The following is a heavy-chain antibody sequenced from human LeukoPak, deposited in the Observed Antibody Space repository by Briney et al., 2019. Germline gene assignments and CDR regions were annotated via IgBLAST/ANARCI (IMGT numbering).Heavy chain of an antibody. CDR2: INAGNGNT. D-gene: IGHD6-13*01. Sequence: PEASVKVSCKASGYTFTSYAMHWVRQAPGQRLEWMGWINAGNGNTKYSQEFQGRVTITRDTSASTDYMELSSLRSEDMAVYYCARASSSWNRLFDYWGQGTLVTVSS. CDR3: ARASSSWNRLFDY. V-gene: IGHV1-3*03. J-gene: IGHJ4*02. CDR1: GYTFTSYA.